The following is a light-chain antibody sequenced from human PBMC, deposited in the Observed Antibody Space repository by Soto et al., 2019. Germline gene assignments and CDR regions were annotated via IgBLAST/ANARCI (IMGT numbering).Light chain of an antibody. J-gene: IGLJ2*01. V-gene: IGLV2-23*01. Sequence: QSALTQPASVSGPPGQSITISCTGTSNDVGSYNLVSWYQQHPGKAPKLMIYEGSKRPSGVSNRFSGSKSGNTASLTISGLQAEDEADYYCCSYAGSSTDVVFGGGTKLTVL. CDR3: CSYAGSSTDVV. CDR1: SNDVGSYNL. CDR2: EGS.